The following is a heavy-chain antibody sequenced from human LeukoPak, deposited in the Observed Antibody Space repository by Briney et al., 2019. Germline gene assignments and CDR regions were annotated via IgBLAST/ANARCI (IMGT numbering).Heavy chain of an antibody. D-gene: IGHD3-9*01. J-gene: IGHJ4*02. CDR2: ISSSSSYI. CDR1: GFTFSSYS. Sequence: GGSLRLSCAASGFTFSSYSMNWVRQAPGKGLEWVSSISSSSSYIYYADSVKGRFTISRDNAKNSLYLQMNSLRAEDTAVYYCARGGLRYFDWLEADYWGQGTLVTVSS. V-gene: IGHV3-21*01. CDR3: ARGGLRYFDWLEADY.